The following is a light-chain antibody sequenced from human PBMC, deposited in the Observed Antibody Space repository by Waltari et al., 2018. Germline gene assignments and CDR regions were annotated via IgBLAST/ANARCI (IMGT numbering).Light chain of an antibody. V-gene: IGKV1-6*01. CDR1: QDIRND. J-gene: IGKJ1*01. CDR2: AAY. Sequence: AIQMTQSPSSLSASVGDRVTVTCRASQDIRNDLGWYQQKPGKAPNLLIYAAYTLQSGVPSRFSGSGFGTEFTLTISSLQPEDFATYYCLQDYNYPRAFGQGTKVEMK. CDR3: LQDYNYPRA.